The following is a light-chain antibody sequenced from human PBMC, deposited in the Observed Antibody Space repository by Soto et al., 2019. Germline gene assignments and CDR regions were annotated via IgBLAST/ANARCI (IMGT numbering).Light chain of an antibody. V-gene: IGKV1-5*03. CDR2: KAS. Sequence: DIQMTQSPSTLSASVGDRVTITCRASQSISSWLAWYQQKPGKAPKLLIYKASTLQTGVPSRFSGSGSGTEFTLTISSLEPEDFAAYYCQQRSNWRWLTFGGGTKVDIK. J-gene: IGKJ4*01. CDR1: QSISSW. CDR3: QQRSNWRWLT.